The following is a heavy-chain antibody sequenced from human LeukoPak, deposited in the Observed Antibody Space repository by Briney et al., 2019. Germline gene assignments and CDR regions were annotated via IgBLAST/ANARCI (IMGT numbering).Heavy chain of an antibody. J-gene: IGHJ4*02. V-gene: IGHV4-39*07. Sequence: SETLSLTCTVSGGSLSSSSTSYWGWIRQSPGKGLEWIGSMNYGGSSHYNPSLKSRVTISVDTSKNQFSLRLSSVTAADTAVYYCAREGSRDFWSGPVYYFDYWGQGTLVTVSS. CDR1: GGSLSSSSTSY. CDR3: AREGSRDFWSGPVYYFDY. D-gene: IGHD3-3*01. CDR2: MNYGGSS.